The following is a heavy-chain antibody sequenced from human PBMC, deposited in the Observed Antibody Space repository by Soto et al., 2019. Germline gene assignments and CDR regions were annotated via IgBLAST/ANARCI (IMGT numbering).Heavy chain of an antibody. Sequence: VGSVRLSCAASGFSFSRYWMSWVRQAPGKGLEWVANINQDGSEEYYVDSVKGRFTISRDNAKNSLYLQMNSLRAEDTAVYYCARDPGWSDRYYYYGMDVWGQGTTVTVSS. CDR1: GFSFSRYW. CDR3: ARDPGWSDRYYYYGMDV. D-gene: IGHD3-16*02. CDR2: INQDGSEE. J-gene: IGHJ6*02. V-gene: IGHV3-7*03.